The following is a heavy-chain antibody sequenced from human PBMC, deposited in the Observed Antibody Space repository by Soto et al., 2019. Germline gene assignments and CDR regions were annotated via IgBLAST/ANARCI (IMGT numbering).Heavy chain of an antibody. Sequence: SETLSLTCTVSGDSISEYYWSWIRQPPGKGLEWIGYIYYSGSTNSNNPSLKSRVAISVDTSKNEFSLKLSSVTAADTAVYYCARRWGYSFAYWGQGTLVTVSS. CDR2: IYYSGST. CDR3: ARRWGYSFAY. V-gene: IGHV4-59*08. CDR1: GDSISEYY. D-gene: IGHD5-18*01. J-gene: IGHJ4*02.